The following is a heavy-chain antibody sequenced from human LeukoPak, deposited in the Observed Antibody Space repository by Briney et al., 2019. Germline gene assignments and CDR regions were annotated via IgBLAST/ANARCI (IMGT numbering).Heavy chain of an antibody. V-gene: IGHV3-30*18. D-gene: IGHD3-16*01. J-gene: IGHJ3*02. CDR3: AKDKGGGYGNDGFDI. CDR2: ISYDGSNQ. CDR1: GFTFSSYG. Sequence: GGSLRLSCAASGFTFSSYGMHWVRQAPGKGLEWVAVISYDGSNQYYADSVKGRFTISRDNSKNSLYLQMNSLRAEDTAVYYCAKDKGGGYGNDGFDIWGRGTMVTVSS.